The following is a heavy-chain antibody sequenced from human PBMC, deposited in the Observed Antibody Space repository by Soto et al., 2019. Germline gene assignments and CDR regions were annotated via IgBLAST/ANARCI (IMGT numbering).Heavy chain of an antibody. CDR1: GGTCSSYT. J-gene: IGHJ3*02. Sequence: QVQLVQSGAEVKKPGSSVKVSCKASGGTCSSYTISWVRQAPGQGLEWMGRIIPILGIANYAQKFQGRVTNTADKSTSTAYMELSSLRSEDTAVYYCARVSDWNYVLGAFDIWGQGTMVTVSS. CDR3: ARVSDWNYVLGAFDI. CDR2: IIPILGIA. V-gene: IGHV1-69*02. D-gene: IGHD1-7*01.